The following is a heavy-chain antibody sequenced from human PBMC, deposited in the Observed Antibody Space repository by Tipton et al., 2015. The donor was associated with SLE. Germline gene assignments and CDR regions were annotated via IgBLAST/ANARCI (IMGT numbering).Heavy chain of an antibody. D-gene: IGHD6-19*01. CDR3: ARGDSSGWYGYAFDI. Sequence: GSLRLSCAASGFTFSSYWMHWVRQAPGKGLVWVSRINSDGSSTSYADSVKGRFTISRDNAKNTLYLQMNSLRAEDTAVYYCARGDSSGWYGYAFDIWGQGTMVTVSS. CDR1: GFTFSSYW. CDR2: INSDGSST. J-gene: IGHJ3*02. V-gene: IGHV3-74*01.